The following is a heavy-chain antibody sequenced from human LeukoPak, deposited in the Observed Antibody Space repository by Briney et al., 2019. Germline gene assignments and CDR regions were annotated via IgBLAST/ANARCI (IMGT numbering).Heavy chain of an antibody. D-gene: IGHD4-17*01. V-gene: IGHV3-30*02. CDR2: IRYDGSNK. J-gene: IGHJ3*01. CDR3: AKDPNGDFIGAFDF. CDR1: GFTFSSYG. Sequence: TGGSLRLSCAASGFTFSSYGMHWVRQAPGKGLEWVAFIRYDGSNKYYADSVKGRFTISRDNSKNTLYLQMNGLRADDTAVYYCAKDPNGDFIGAFDFWGQGTMVTVSS.